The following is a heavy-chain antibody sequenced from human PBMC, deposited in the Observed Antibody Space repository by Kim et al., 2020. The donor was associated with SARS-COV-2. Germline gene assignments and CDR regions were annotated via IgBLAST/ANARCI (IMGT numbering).Heavy chain of an antibody. CDR2: SNGSST. CDR3: VREPSN. J-gene: IGHJ4*02. V-gene: IGHV3-11*01. Sequence: SNGSSTHYAHSVNGRFTISRDSAKRSVSLQMNSLTPEDTAVYYCVREPSNWGQGTLVTVSS.